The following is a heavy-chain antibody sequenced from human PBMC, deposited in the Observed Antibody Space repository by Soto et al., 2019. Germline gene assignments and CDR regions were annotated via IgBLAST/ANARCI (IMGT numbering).Heavy chain of an antibody. V-gene: IGHV1-69*12. CDR1: GGTFSSDS. CDR3: ARFGGLDRDINY. D-gene: IGHD2-15*01. Sequence: QVQLVQSGAEVKKPGSSVKVSCKASGGTFSSDSFSWVRQAPGQGLEWMGGIIPMFDTPIYAQKFQDRVTITADESTSTAYTQLRSLRSGDTAVYSCARFGGLDRDINYWGQGSLVTVAS. CDR2: IIPMFDTP. J-gene: IGHJ4*02.